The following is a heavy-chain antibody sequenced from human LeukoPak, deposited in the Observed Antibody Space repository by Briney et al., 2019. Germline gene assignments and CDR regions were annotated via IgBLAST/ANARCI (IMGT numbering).Heavy chain of an antibody. V-gene: IGHV4-4*07. D-gene: IGHD3-3*01. CDR3: ARDPSPGPGVVILGWFDP. CDR1: GGSISSYY. CDR2: IYTSGST. J-gene: IGHJ5*02. Sequence: PSETLSLTCTVSGGSISSYYWSWIRQPAGKGLEWIGRIYTSGSTNYNPSLKSRVTMSVDTSKNQFSLKLSSVTAADTAVYYCARDPSPGPGVVILGWFDPWGQGTLVTVSS.